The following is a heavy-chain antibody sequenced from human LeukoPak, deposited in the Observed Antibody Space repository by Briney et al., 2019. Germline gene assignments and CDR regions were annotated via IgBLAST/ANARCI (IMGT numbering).Heavy chain of an antibody. D-gene: IGHD3-10*01. Sequence: KPSETLSLTCAFYGGSFSGYYWSWIRQPPGKGLEWIGEINHSGSTNYNPSLKSRVTISVDTSKNQFSLKLSSVTAADTAVYYCARTVLWFPYGGVDPWGQGTLVTVSS. CDR2: INHSGST. V-gene: IGHV4-34*01. J-gene: IGHJ5*02. CDR3: ARTVLWFPYGGVDP. CDR1: GGSFSGYY.